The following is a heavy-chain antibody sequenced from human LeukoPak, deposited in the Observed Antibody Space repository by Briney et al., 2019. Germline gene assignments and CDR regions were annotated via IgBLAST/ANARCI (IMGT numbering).Heavy chain of an antibody. CDR1: GGTFSSYA. CDR2: IIPIFGTA. J-gene: IGHJ5*02. CDR3: AREGGVVLMVYAPNTGWFDP. Sequence: SVKVSCKASGGTFSSYAISWVRQAPGQGLEWMGGIIPIFGTANYAQKFQGRVTITADESMSTAYMELSSLRSEDTAVYYCAREGGVVLMVYAPNTGWFDPWGQGTLVTVSS. D-gene: IGHD2-8*01. V-gene: IGHV1-69*01.